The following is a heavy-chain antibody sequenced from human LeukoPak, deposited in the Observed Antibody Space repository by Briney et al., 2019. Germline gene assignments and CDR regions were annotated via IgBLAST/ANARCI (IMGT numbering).Heavy chain of an antibody. D-gene: IGHD6-6*01. Sequence: PGGSLRLSCAVSGFNLNSYAMHWVRQAPGKGLERVAVIRHDEANSFYAESVQGRFTISRDTSKKLLYLQINSLRVEDTAVYYCAKEYTPSSPLGELDSWGQGTLVTVSS. V-gene: IGHV3-30*02. CDR2: IRHDEANS. J-gene: IGHJ4*02. CDR3: AKEYTPSSPLGELDS. CDR1: GFNLNSYA.